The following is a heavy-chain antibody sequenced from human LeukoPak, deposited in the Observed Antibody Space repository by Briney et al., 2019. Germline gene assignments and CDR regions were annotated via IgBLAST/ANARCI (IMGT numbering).Heavy chain of an antibody. CDR2: IYSGGST. V-gene: IGHV3-66*01. D-gene: IGHD3-16*01. J-gene: IGHJ4*02. CDR3: ARVGDYVCKD. CDR1: GFTVSSNY. Sequence: PGGSLRLSCAASGFTVSSNYMSWVRQAPGKGLEWVSVIYSGGSTYYADSVKGRFTISRDNSKNTMYLQMNSLRVEDTAVYFCARVGDYVCKDWGQGTLVTVSS.